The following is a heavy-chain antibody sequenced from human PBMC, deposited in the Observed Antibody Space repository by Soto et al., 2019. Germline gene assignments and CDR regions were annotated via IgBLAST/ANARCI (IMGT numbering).Heavy chain of an antibody. Sequence: GGSLRLSCAASGFTYGTYAMNWVRQAPGKGLEWVSAITATSVSTFYADSVKGRFTISRDNSKNMLYLQMSSLRAEDTAVYYCVKAGGTWTSSTCYPHWFDPWGQGTQVTVSS. V-gene: IGHV3-23*01. CDR1: GFTYGTYA. CDR2: ITATSVST. CDR3: VKAGGTWTSSTCYPHWFDP. D-gene: IGHD6-13*01. J-gene: IGHJ5*02.